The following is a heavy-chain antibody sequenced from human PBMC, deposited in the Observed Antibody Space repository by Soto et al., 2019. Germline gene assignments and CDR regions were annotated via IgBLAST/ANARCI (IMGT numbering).Heavy chain of an antibody. Sequence: ASVKVSCKASGYTFTGYYMHWVRQAPGQGLEWMGWINPNSGGTNYAQKFQGWVTMTRDTSISTAYMELSRLRSDDTAVYYCARDIFIKGSYTAPGDYWGQGTLVTVSS. D-gene: IGHD2-2*02. J-gene: IGHJ4*02. CDR2: INPNSGGT. V-gene: IGHV1-2*04. CDR3: ARDIFIKGSYTAPGDY. CDR1: GYTFTGYY.